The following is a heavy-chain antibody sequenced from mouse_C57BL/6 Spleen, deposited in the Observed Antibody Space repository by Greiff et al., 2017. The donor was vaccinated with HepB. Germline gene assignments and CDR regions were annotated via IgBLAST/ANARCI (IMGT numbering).Heavy chain of an antibody. V-gene: IGHV1-47*01. CDR2: FHPYNDDT. Sequence: LVESGAELVKPGASVKMSCKASGYTFTTYPIEWMKQNHGKSLEWIGNFHPYNDDTKYNEKFKGKATLTVEKSSSTVYLELSRLTSDDSAVYYCAIYDGYYEGFAYWGQGTLVTVSA. CDR1: GYTFTTYP. CDR3: AIYDGYYEGFAY. D-gene: IGHD2-3*01. J-gene: IGHJ3*01.